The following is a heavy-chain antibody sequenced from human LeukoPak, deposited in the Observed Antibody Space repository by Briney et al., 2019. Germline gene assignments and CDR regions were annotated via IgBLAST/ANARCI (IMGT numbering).Heavy chain of an antibody. Sequence: GGSLRLSCAASGFPFSTNWMSWVRQAPGKGLEWVANINQDGTEKYYVDSVKGRFTISRDYAKNSLYLQMNSLRVEDTAVYYCAKVAKYYYGPETYYFFEQWGQGTQVTASS. CDR3: AKVAKYYYGPETYYFFEQ. CDR1: GFPFSTNW. J-gene: IGHJ4*02. D-gene: IGHD3-10*01. CDR2: INQDGTEK. V-gene: IGHV3-7*01.